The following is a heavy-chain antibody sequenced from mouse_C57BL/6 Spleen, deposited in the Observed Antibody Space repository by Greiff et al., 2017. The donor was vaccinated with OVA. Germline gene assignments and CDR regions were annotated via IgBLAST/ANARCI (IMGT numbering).Heavy chain of an antibody. D-gene: IGHD1-1*01. Sequence: VHLVESGAELVRPGASVTLSCKASGYTFTDYEMHWVKQTPVHGLEWIGAIDPETGGTAYNQKFKGKATLTADKSSSTAYMELRSLTSQHSAVYYWTSANYCGSSYPCAYWGQGTLVTVSA. CDR1: GYTFTDYE. V-gene: IGHV1-15*01. J-gene: IGHJ3*01. CDR3: TSANYCGSSYPCAY. CDR2: IDPETGGT.